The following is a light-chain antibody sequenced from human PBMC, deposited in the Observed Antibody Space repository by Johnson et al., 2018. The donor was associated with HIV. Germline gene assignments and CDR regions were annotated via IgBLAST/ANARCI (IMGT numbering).Light chain of an antibody. V-gene: IGLV1-51*01. J-gene: IGLJ1*01. CDR1: SSNIGNNY. CDR3: GTWDTRLSGGHV. Sequence: QSVLTQPPSVSAAPGQKVTISCSGSSSNIGNNYVSWYQQLPGTAPKLLIYDNNKRPSGIPDRFSGSKSGTSATLGITGLQTGDEADYYCGTWDTRLSGGHVFGPGTKVTVL. CDR2: DNN.